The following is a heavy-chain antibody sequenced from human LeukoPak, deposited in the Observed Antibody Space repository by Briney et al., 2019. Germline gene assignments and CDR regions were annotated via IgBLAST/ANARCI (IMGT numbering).Heavy chain of an antibody. Sequence: GGSLRLSCAASGYTFSSYSMNWVRQAPGKGLEWVSSISSSSSYIYYADSVKGRFTISRDNAKNSLYLQMNSLRAEDTAVYYCARVPNARNWFDPWGQGTLVTVSS. CDR2: ISSSSSYI. CDR3: ARVPNARNWFDP. V-gene: IGHV3-21*01. CDR1: GYTFSSYS. D-gene: IGHD4/OR15-4a*01. J-gene: IGHJ5*02.